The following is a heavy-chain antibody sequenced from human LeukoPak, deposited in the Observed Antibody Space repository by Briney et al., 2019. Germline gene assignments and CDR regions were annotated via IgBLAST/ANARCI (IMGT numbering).Heavy chain of an antibody. J-gene: IGHJ4*02. D-gene: IGHD4-17*01. V-gene: IGHV4-38-2*01. CDR3: AKVGAYGDYARHDY. CDR1: GYSIRSGSY. CDR2: MFHSGDT. Sequence: SETLSLTCDVSGYSIRSGSYWGWIRQPPGKGLEWIGCMFHSGDTYHNPSLKSRVTISADTSKNQFSLKLTSVAAADTAVYYCAKVGAYGDYARHDYWGQGTLVTVSS.